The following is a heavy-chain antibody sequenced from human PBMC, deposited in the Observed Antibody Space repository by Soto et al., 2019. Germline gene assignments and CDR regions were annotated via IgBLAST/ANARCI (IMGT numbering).Heavy chain of an antibody. D-gene: IGHD2-15*01. CDR2: ISSSGSTI. V-gene: IGHV3-11*01. CDR3: ATAGPPDIVVVVAESLDY. J-gene: IGHJ4*02. Sequence: GGSLRLSCAASGFTFSDYYMSWIRQAPGKGLEWVSYISSSGSTIYYADSVKGRFTISRDNAKNSLYLQMNSLRAEDTAVYYCATAGPPDIVVVVAESLDYWGQGTLVTVSS. CDR1: GFTFSDYY.